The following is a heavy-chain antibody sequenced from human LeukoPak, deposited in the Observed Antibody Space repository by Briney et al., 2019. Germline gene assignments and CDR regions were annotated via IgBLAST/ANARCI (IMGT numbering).Heavy chain of an antibody. CDR2: IKQDGSEK. CDR1: GFTFSSYW. D-gene: IGHD6-19*01. CDR3: ASLAVAGIDYFDY. J-gene: IGHJ4*02. V-gene: IGHV3-7*01. Sequence: QTGGSLRLSCVASGFTFSSYWMSWVRQAPGKGLEWVANIKQDGSEKYYVDSVKGRFTISRDNAKNSLYLQMNSLRAKDTAVYYCASLAVAGIDYFDYWGQGTLVTVSS.